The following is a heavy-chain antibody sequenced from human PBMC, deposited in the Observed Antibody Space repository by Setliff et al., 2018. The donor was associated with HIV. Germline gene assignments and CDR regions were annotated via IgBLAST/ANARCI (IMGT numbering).Heavy chain of an antibody. Sequence: ASVKVSCKASGGNFSRYGIGWVRQAPGQGLEWMGGIIPIFRTANYAQKFQGRVTITADESTSTAYMELSSLRSVDTAVYYCARGGPYDSSGYPFDCWGQGTLVTVSS. J-gene: IGHJ4*02. V-gene: IGHV1-69*13. CDR2: IIPIFRTA. CDR3: ARGGPYDSSGYPFDC. D-gene: IGHD3-22*01. CDR1: GGNFSRYG.